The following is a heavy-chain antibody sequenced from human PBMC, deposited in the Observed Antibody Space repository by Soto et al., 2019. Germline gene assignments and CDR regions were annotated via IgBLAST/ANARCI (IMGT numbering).Heavy chain of an antibody. Sequence: SETLSLTCTVSGGSISTSSYYWGWIRQTPGKGPEWIGTIYYSGNTYHNPSLKSRVTISVDTSKNQFSLRLSAVTAADTAVYYCARLWFESETIRYYFAYWGQGILVTVSS. CDR1: GGSISTSSYY. CDR2: IYYSGNT. CDR3: ARLWFESETIRYYFAY. D-gene: IGHD3-9*01. V-gene: IGHV4-39*01. J-gene: IGHJ4*02.